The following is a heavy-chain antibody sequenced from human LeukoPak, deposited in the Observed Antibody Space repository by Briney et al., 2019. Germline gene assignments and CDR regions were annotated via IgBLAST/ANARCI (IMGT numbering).Heavy chain of an antibody. J-gene: IGHJ3*02. CDR2: INPNSGGT. CDR3: ARESGLVGANAFDI. D-gene: IGHD1-26*01. CDR1: GYTFTGYY. V-gene: IGHV1-2*02. Sequence: ASVKVSCKASGYTFTGYYMHWVRQAPGQGLEWMGWINPNSGGTNYAQKFQGRVTITADKSTSTVYMELRSLRPEDTAVYYCARESGLVGANAFDIWGQGTMVTVSS.